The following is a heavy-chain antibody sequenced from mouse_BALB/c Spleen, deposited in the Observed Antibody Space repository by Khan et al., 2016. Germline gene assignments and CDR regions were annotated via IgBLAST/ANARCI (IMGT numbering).Heavy chain of an antibody. CDR1: GYSFTSYY. D-gene: IGHD1-1*01. J-gene: IGHJ4*01. CDR3: ASSTQSFYAMDY. CDR2: IDPFNGGT. Sequence: EVQLQESGPELMKPGASVKISCKASGYSFTSYYMHWVKQSHGKSLEWIGYIDPFNGGTSYNQKFKGKATLTVDKSSSTAYMHLSSLTSEDSAVYDCASSTQSFYAMDYWGQGTSVTVSS. V-gene: IGHV1S135*01.